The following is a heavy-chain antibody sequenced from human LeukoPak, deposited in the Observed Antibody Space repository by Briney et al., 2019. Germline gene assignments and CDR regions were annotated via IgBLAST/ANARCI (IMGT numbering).Heavy chain of an antibody. CDR1: GFTCSTYA. CDR2: ISDSGGST. J-gene: IGHJ4*02. Sequence: GGSLRLSCAASGFTCSTYAMIWVRQAPGKGLEWVSAISDSGGSTYYADSVKGRFTISRDNSKNTLDVQMNSLRAEDTAVYYCAKDLRSGVYGIGKFDFWGLGTLVTVSS. D-gene: IGHD3-16*01. CDR3: AKDLRSGVYGIGKFDF. V-gene: IGHV3-23*01.